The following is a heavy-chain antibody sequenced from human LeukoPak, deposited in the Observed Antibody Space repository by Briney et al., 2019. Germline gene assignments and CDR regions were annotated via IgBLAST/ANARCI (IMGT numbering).Heavy chain of an antibody. CDR3: AREQLWSHNWFDP. CDR2: INHSGST. J-gene: IGHJ5*02. Sequence: SETLSLTCAVYGGSFSGYYWSWIRQPPGKGLEWIGEINHSGSTNYIPSLKSRVTISVDTSKNQYSLKLSSVTAADTAVYYCAREQLWSHNWFDPWGQGTLVTVSS. V-gene: IGHV4-34*01. CDR1: GGSFSGYY. D-gene: IGHD5-18*01.